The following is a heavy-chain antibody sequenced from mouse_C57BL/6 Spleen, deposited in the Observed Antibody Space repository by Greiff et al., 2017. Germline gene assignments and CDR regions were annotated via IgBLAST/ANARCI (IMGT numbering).Heavy chain of an antibody. J-gene: IGHJ2*01. CDR1: GYTFTDYY. CDR2: INPYNGGT. CDR3: ARRPLYGSSFDY. Sequence: VQLQQSGPVLVKPGASVKMSCKASGYTFTDYYMNWVKQSHGKSLEWIGVINPYNGGTSYNQKFKGKATLTVDKSSSTAYMELNSLTSEDSAVYYCARRPLYGSSFDYWGQGTTLTVSS. V-gene: IGHV1-19*01. D-gene: IGHD1-1*01.